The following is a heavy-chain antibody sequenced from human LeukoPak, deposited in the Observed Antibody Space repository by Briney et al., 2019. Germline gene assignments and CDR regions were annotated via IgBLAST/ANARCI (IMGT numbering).Heavy chain of an antibody. D-gene: IGHD5-12*01. CDR1: GDSISDYY. V-gene: IGHV4-4*07. CDR2: LHGSAAI. J-gene: IGHJ6*02. Sequence: SETLSLTCDIFGDSISDYYWSWIRQPAGKGLEWIGRLHGSAAIKYNPSLRSRLGLSGDTSKNQSSLKLTSVTAAYTAVYYCAREARLASAAGLDVWGQGTMVTVS. CDR3: AREARLASAAGLDV.